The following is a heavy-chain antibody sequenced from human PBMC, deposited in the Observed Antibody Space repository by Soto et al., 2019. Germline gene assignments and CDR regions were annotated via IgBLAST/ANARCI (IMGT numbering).Heavy chain of an antibody. CDR2: ISGRGGST. Sequence: LSIAVSGFTFSTYAMSWVRQSPGKGLEWVSNISGRGGSTYYADSVKGRFTISRDNSKNTLYLQMNSLRVEDTARYYSLKECYAHRDSHDYCG. CDR1: GFTFSTYA. J-gene: IGHJ4*01. D-gene: IGHD2-15*01. V-gene: IGHV3-23*01. CDR3: LKECYAHRDSHDY.